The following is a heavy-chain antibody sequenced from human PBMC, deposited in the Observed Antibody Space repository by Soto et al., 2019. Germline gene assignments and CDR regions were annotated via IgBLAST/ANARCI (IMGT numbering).Heavy chain of an antibody. CDR1: VYTFTSYG. Sequence: GASVKVSCKASVYTFTSYGMSWVRQAPGQGLEWMGWISAYNGNTNYAQKLQGRVTMTTDTSTSTAYMELRSLRSDDTAVYYCAREAHNVDTMVRGVIDSWFDPWGQGTLVTVSS. CDR3: AREAHNVDTMVRGVIDSWFDP. V-gene: IGHV1-18*01. CDR2: ISAYNGNT. J-gene: IGHJ5*02. D-gene: IGHD3-10*01.